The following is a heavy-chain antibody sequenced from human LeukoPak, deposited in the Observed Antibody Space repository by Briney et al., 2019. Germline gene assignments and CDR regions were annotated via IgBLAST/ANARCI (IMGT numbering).Heavy chain of an antibody. J-gene: IGHJ3*02. CDR3: ARAATAMPNRAFDI. D-gene: IGHD5-18*01. Sequence: PGGSLRLSCAASGFTFSNYWMHWVRQDPEKGLVWVLFINPDGSTTNYADSVKGRFTISRDNAKNALYLQMNSLRAEDTAVYYCARAATAMPNRAFDIWGQGTMVTVSS. V-gene: IGHV3-74*01. CDR1: GFTFSNYW. CDR2: INPDGSTT.